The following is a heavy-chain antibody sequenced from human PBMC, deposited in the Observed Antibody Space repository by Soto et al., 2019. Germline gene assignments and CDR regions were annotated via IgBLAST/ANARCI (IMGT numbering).Heavy chain of an antibody. V-gene: IGHV4-59*12. CDR3: ARESKYYDILTGPRAFDI. J-gene: IGHJ3*02. CDR2: IYYSGST. D-gene: IGHD3-9*01. Sequence: SETLSLTCTVSGGSISSYYWSWIRQPPGKGLEWIGYIYYSGSTNYNPSLKSRVTISVDTSKNQFSLKLSSVTAADTAVYYCARESKYYDILTGPRAFDIWGQGTMVTVSS. CDR1: GGSISSYY.